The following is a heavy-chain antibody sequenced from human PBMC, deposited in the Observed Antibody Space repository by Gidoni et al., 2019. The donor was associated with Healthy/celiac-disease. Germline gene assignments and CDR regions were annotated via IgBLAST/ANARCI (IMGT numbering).Heavy chain of an antibody. CDR3: SSGYYGSVGNRVYYFDY. CDR2: IYYSGST. D-gene: IGHD3-10*01. J-gene: IGHJ4*02. CDR1: GCSIRSSSYY. Sequence: QLQLQESGPGLVKPSETLSLTCTVSGCSIRSSSYYWGWIRQPPGKGLEWIGSIYYSGSTYYNPSLKSRVTISVDTSKNQFSLKLSSVTAADTAVYYCSSGYYGSVGNRVYYFDYWGQGTLVTVSS. V-gene: IGHV4-39*01.